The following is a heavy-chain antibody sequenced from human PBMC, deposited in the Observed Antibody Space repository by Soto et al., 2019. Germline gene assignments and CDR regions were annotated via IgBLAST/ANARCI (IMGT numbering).Heavy chain of an antibody. CDR3: ARAVETGGNWFDP. Sequence: SETLSLTCTVSGGSIRSYYWSWIRQPPGKRLEWIGHIYYSGTTNYNPSLKSRITMSVDTSKNQFSLKLSSVIAADTAVYYCARAVETGGNWFDPWGQGTLVTVSS. CDR1: GGSIRSYY. J-gene: IGHJ5*02. V-gene: IGHV4-59*01. CDR2: IYYSGTT. D-gene: IGHD1-1*01.